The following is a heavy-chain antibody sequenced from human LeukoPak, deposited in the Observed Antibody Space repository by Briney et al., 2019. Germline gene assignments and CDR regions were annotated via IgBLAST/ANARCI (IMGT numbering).Heavy chain of an antibody. CDR1: GGSFSGYY. Sequence: SETLSLTCAVYGGSFSGYYWSWIRQPPGKGLEWIGEINHSGSTNYNPSLKSRVTISVDTSKNQFSLKLSSVTAADTAVYYCARVAGRGGIAARRGGVVWGQGTLVTVSS. J-gene: IGHJ4*02. V-gene: IGHV4-34*01. CDR2: INHSGST. CDR3: ARVAGRGGIAARRGGVV. D-gene: IGHD6-6*01.